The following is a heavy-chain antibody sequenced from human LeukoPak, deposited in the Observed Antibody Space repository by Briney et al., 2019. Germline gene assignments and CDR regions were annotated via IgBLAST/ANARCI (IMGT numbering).Heavy chain of an antibody. CDR2: IYSGGST. J-gene: IGHJ4*02. Sequence: GGSLRLSCAASGYPVNNNYMSWVRQAPGKGLEWVSVIYSGGSTYYADSVKGRFTISRDNSKNTLYLQMNSLRAEDTAVYYCASGLRWATGYDYWGQGTLVTVSS. CDR1: GYPVNNNY. D-gene: IGHD4-23*01. V-gene: IGHV3-53*01. CDR3: ASGLRWATGYDY.